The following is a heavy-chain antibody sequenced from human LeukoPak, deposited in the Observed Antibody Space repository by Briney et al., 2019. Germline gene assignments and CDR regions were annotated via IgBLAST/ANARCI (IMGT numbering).Heavy chain of an antibody. V-gene: IGHV1-46*01. J-gene: IGHJ5*02. CDR2: INPSGGST. CDR3: ARDNSVEDTAWWFDP. Sequence: ASVKVSCKASGYTFTSYYMHWVRQAPGQGLEWMGIINPSGGSTSYAQKFQGRLTMSRDMSPSTDYMELRSLRSEDTAVYYCARDNSVEDTAWWFDPWGQGTLVTVSS. D-gene: IGHD4-23*01. CDR1: GYTFTSYY.